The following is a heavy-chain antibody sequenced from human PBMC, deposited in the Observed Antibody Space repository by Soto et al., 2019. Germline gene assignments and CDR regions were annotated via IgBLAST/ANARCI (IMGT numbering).Heavy chain of an antibody. CDR1: GFTFSSYG. CDR3: AKLGAWLPDDY. J-gene: IGHJ4*02. D-gene: IGHD3-16*01. Sequence: ALRLSCAASGFTFSSYGMHGVRQAPGKGLEWVAVISYDGSNKYYADSVKGRFTISRDNSKNTLYLQMNSLRAEDTAVYYCAKLGAWLPDDYWGQGTLVTVSS. CDR2: ISYDGSNK. V-gene: IGHV3-30*18.